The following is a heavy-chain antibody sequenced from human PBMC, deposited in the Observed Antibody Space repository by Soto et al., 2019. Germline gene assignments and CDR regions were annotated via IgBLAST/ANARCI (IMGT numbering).Heavy chain of an antibody. CDR1: GYKFTKYW. J-gene: IGHJ6*02. CDR2: IYPGNSDT. Sequence: GEALKISCKGSGYKFTKYWMGWVRQMPGKGPDWMGIIYPGNSDTKYDPSFQGQVTISADKSITTTYLQWSSLKPSHTAIYYCASSIFYSGMDVWGQGTTVTVSS. V-gene: IGHV5-51*01. CDR3: ASSIFYSGMDV.